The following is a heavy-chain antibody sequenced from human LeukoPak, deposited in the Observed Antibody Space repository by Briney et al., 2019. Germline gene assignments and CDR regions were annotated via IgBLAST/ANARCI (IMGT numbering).Heavy chain of an antibody. D-gene: IGHD4-17*01. CDR2: ISSSSSTI. Sequence: PGGSLRLSCAASGFTFSSYSMNWVRQAPGKGLEWVSYISSSSSTIYYADSVKGRFTISRDNAKNSLYLQMNSLRAEDTAVYYCARDQTGDYVGFDYWGQGTLVTVSS. CDR1: GFTFSSYS. CDR3: ARDQTGDYVGFDY. J-gene: IGHJ4*02. V-gene: IGHV3-48*01.